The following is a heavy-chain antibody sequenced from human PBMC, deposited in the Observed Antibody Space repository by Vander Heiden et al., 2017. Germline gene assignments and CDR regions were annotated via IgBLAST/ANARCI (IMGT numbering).Heavy chain of an antibody. CDR2: IWYDGSNK. CDR3: GRGGRGGGYCSGGSCYRGYYYYGMDV. CDR1: GFTFSSYG. J-gene: IGHJ6*02. Sequence: QVQLVESGGGVVQPGRSLRLSCAASGFTFSSYGMHWVRQAPGKGLEGVAVIWYDGSNKDYADSGKGRFTISRDNSKNTLYLQMNSLRAEDTAVYYCGRGGRGGGYCSGGSCYRGYYYYGMDVWGQGTTVTVSS. V-gene: IGHV3-33*01. D-gene: IGHD2-15*01.